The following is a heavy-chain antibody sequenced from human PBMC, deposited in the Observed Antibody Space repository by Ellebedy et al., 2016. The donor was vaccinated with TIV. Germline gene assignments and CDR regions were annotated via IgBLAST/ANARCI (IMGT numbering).Heavy chain of an antibody. CDR3: ARDRVVVPAAIPGADDAFDI. CDR1: GGSISSYY. CDR2: IYTSGST. D-gene: IGHD2-2*02. Sequence: SETLSLXXTVSGGSISSYYWSWIRQPAGKGLEWIGRIYTSGSTNYNPSLKSRVTMSVDTSKNQFSLKLSSVTAADTAVYYCARDRVVVPAAIPGADDAFDIWGQGTMVTVSS. J-gene: IGHJ3*02. V-gene: IGHV4-4*07.